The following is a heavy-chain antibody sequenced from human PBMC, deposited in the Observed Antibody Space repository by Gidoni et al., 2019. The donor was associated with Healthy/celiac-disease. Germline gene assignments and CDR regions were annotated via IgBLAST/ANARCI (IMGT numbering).Heavy chain of an antibody. V-gene: IGHV4-34*01. D-gene: IGHD2-2*01. CDR1: GGSFSGYY. J-gene: IGHJ4*02. CDR3: ARGRSGYCSSTSCSDFDY. Sequence: QVQLQQWGAGLLKPSETLSLTCAVYGGSFSGYYWSWIRQPPGKGLEWIGEINHSGSTNYNPSLKSRVTISVDTSKNQFSLKLSSVTAADTAVYYCARGRSGYCSSTSCSDFDYWGQGTLVTVSS. CDR2: INHSGST.